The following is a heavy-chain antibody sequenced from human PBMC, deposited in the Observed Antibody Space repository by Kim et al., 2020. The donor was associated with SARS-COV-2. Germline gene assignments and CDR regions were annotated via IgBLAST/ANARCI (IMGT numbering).Heavy chain of an antibody. CDR2: ST. Sequence: STYNADSVKGRFTISRHNSKNTLYLQMNRLRAEDTAVYYCARDYYEDAFDIWGQGTMVTVSS. J-gene: IGHJ3*02. D-gene: IGHD3-22*01. CDR3: ARDYYEDAFDI. V-gene: IGHV3-53*04.